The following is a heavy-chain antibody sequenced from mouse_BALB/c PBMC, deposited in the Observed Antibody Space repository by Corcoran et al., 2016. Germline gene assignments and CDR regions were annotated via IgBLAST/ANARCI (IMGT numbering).Heavy chain of an antibody. V-gene: IGHV1-26*01. CDR2: INPYNGAT. D-gene: IGHD1-1*01. CDR1: GYSFTGYY. Sequence: EVQLQQSGPELVKPGASVKISCKASGYSFTGYYMHWVKQRHVKSLEWSGRINPYNGATSYNQNFKDKASLTVDKSSSTAYMELHSLTSEDSAVYYCARDYYGSRGDWYFDYWGQGTTLTVSS. CDR3: ARDYYGSRGDWYFDY. J-gene: IGHJ2*01.